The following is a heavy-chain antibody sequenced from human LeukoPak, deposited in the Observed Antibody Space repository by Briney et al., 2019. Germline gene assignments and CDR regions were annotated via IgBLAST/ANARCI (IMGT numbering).Heavy chain of an antibody. CDR3: ARDGAGTPRIDY. CDR2: ISSSGSTI. V-gene: IGHV3-48*03. D-gene: IGHD6-19*01. J-gene: IGHJ4*02. CDR1: GFTFSSYE. Sequence: PGGSLRLSCAASGFTFSSYEMNWVRQAPGKGLEWVSYISSSGSTIYYADSVKGRFTISRDNAKNSLYLQMNSLRAEDTAVYYCARDGAGTPRIDYWGQGTLVTVSS.